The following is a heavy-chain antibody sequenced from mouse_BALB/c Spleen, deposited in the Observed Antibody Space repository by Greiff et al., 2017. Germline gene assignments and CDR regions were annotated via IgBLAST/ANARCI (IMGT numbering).Heavy chain of an antibody. V-gene: IGHV1-9*01. Sequence: QVQLQQSGAELMKPGASVKISCKATGYTFSSYWIEWVKQRPGHGLEWIGEILPGSGSTNYNEKFKGKATFTADTSSNTAYMQLSSLTSEDSAVYYCARRYYDYDEGGYYAMDYWGQGTSVTVSS. CDR2: ILPGSGST. J-gene: IGHJ4*01. D-gene: IGHD2-4*01. CDR3: ARRYYDYDEGGYYAMDY. CDR1: GYTFSSYW.